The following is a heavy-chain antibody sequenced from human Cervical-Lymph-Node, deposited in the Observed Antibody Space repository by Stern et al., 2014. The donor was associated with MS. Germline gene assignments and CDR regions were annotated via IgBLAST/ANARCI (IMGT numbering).Heavy chain of an antibody. J-gene: IGHJ4*02. V-gene: IGHV1-69*12. CDR1: GGTFSTDK. CDR2: IIPIFGTA. D-gene: IGHD5-12*01. CDR3: ARLGSGYDSSYLDF. Sequence: QVQLVQSGSEAKKPGSSVKVSCKVSGGTFSTDKISWVRQAPGQGLEWIGGIIPIFGTADYAQKYQDRVTIIADESTSEVHMEMSSLRSEDTGVYYCARLGSGYDSSYLDFWGQGTRVTVSS.